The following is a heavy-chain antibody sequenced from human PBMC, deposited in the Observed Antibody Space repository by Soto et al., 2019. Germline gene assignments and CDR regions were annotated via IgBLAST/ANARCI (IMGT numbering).Heavy chain of an antibody. V-gene: IGHV3-33*01. CDR2: IWYDGSNK. D-gene: IGHD5-18*01. CDR3: ARDGYIQLWFSGYFDY. CDR1: GFTFSSYG. J-gene: IGHJ4*02. Sequence: GAPRLSCAASGFTFSSYGMHWVRQAQGKGLEWVAVIWYDGSNKYYADSVKGRFTISRDNSKNTLYLQMNSLRAEDTAVYYCARDGYIQLWFSGYFDYWGQGTLVTVSS.